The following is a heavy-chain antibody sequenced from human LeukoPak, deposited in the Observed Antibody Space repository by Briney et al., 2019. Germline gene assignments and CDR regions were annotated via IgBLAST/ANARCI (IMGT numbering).Heavy chain of an antibody. CDR2: INHSGST. CDR1: GGSFRGYY. Sequence: PSETLSLTCAVYGGSFRGYYWSWIRQPPGKGLEWIGEINHSGSTYYNPSLKSRVTISVDRSKNQFSLKLSSVTAADTAVYYCARAKHWTTVTTVYYYGMDVWGQGTTVTVSS. CDR3: ARAKHWTTVTTVYYYGMDV. V-gene: IGHV4-34*01. J-gene: IGHJ6*02. D-gene: IGHD4-17*01.